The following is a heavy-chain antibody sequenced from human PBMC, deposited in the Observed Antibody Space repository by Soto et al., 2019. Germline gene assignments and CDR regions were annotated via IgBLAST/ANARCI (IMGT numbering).Heavy chain of an antibody. V-gene: IGHV3-64*01. CDR2: ISSNGGST. J-gene: IGHJ4*02. D-gene: IGHD4-17*01. Sequence: EVQLVESGGGLVQPGGSLRLSCAASGFTFSSYAMHWVRQAPGKGLEYVSAISSNGGSTYYANSVKGRFTISRDNSKNTLYLQMGSLRAEDMAVYYCASGDPTLTTPFDYWGQGTLVTVSS. CDR3: ASGDPTLTTPFDY. CDR1: GFTFSSYA.